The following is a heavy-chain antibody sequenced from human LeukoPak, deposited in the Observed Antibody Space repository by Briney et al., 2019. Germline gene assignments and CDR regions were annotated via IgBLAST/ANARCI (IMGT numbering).Heavy chain of an antibody. V-gene: IGHV4-59*01. CDR1: GGSISSYY. Sequence: SETLSLTCTVSGGSISSYYWSWIRQPPGKGLEWIGYIYYSGSTNYNPSLKSRVTISVDTSKHQCSLKLSSVTAADTAVYYCARGVSGWYKLVAFDIWGQGTMVTVSS. J-gene: IGHJ3*02. CDR3: ARGVSGWYKLVAFDI. D-gene: IGHD6-19*01. CDR2: IYYSGST.